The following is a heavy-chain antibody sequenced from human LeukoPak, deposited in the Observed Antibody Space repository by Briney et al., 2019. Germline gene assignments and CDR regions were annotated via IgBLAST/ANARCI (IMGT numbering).Heavy chain of an antibody. CDR1: GFTFSTYA. CDR3: AKDGPLGYFDY. V-gene: IGHV3-23*01. CDR2: IDGSGDNT. D-gene: IGHD7-27*01. Sequence: PGGSLRLSCAASGFTFSTYAMSWVRQAPGKGLEWVSSIDGSGDNTYYTDSVKGQFTISRDNSKNTLYLQMNSLRAEDTAVYFCAKDGPLGYFDYWGQGTLVTVSS. J-gene: IGHJ4*02.